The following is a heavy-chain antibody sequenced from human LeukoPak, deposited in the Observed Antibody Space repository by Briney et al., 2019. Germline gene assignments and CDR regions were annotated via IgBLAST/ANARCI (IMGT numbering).Heavy chain of an antibody. J-gene: IGHJ4*02. Sequence: GGSLRLSCAASGFTFSSYSMNWVRQAPGKGLEWVSSISSSSSYIYYADSVKGRFTISRDNLKNPLYLQMDSLRADDTAFYYCARDDNWGFDYWGQGALVTVSS. D-gene: IGHD7-27*01. CDR1: GFTFSSYS. CDR3: ARDDNWGFDY. V-gene: IGHV3-21*01. CDR2: ISSSSSYI.